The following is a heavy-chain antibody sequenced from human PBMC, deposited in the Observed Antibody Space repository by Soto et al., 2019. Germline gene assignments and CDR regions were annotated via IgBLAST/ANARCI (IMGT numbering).Heavy chain of an antibody. CDR1: GFTFSSYA. CDR3: VKAGHPESYYYDSSGYIFDY. V-gene: IGHV3-64D*08. D-gene: IGHD3-22*01. CDR2: ISSNGGST. Sequence: GGSLRLSCSASGFTFSSYAMHWVRQAPGKGLEYVSAISSNGGSTYYADSVKGRFTISRDNSKNTLYLQMSSLRAEDTAVYYCVKAGHPESYYYDSSGYIFDYWGQGTLVTVSS. J-gene: IGHJ4*02.